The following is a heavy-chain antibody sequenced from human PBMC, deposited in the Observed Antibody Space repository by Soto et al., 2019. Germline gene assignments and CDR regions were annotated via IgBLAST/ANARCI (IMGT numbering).Heavy chain of an antibody. CDR2: IYYSGRT. Sequence: TGSGGLRSRCYWSWIRQPPGKGLEWIGYIYYSGRTNYNPSLKSRVTISVDTSKNQFSLKLSSVTAADTAVYYCARRYGSFFDIWGQGTMVT. D-gene: IGHD3-10*01. V-gene: IGHV4-59*08. CDR3: ARRYGSFFDI. J-gene: IGHJ3*02. CDR1: GGLRSRCY.